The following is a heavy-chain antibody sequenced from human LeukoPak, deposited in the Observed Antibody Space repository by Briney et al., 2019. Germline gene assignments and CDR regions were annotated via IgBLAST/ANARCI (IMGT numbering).Heavy chain of an antibody. CDR3: ARDPFGVSYYYDSSAVGGWFDP. J-gene: IGHJ5*02. CDR2: IIPIFGTS. Sequence: ASVKVSCKASGGTFSSYAINWVRQAPGQGLEWMGGIIPIFGTSNYAQKFQGRVTMTRDTSTSTVYMELSSLRSEDTAVYYCARDPFGVSYYYDSSAVGGWFDPWGQGTLVTVSS. V-gene: IGHV1-69*05. D-gene: IGHD3-22*01. CDR1: GGTFSSYA.